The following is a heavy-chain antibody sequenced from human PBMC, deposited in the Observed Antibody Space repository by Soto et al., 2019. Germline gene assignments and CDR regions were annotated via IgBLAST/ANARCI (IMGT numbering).Heavy chain of an antibody. CDR3: ARDDVALMVHSTALDL. CDR1: GFTFSSYG. CDR2: IWYDGSNK. D-gene: IGHD2-8*01. J-gene: IGHJ5*02. Sequence: PVGSLRLSFAASGFTFSSYGMHWVRQAPGKGLEWVAVIWYDGSNKYYADSVKVRFTISRDNSNNTLFLQMNSLSAEDTALYFCARDDVALMVHSTALDLWGQGTLVTVSS. V-gene: IGHV3-33*08.